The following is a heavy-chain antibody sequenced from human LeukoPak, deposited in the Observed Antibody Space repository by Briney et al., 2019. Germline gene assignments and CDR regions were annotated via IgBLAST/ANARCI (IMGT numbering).Heavy chain of an antibody. V-gene: IGHV3-48*01. D-gene: IGHD3-3*02. J-gene: IGHJ5*02. CDR2: ISSSSSTI. CDR3: ARTRGISNWFDP. Sequence: PGGSLRLSCAASGFTFSSYSMNWVRQAPGKGLEWVSYISSSSSTIYYADSVKGRFTISRDNAKNSLYLQMNSPRAEDTAVYYCARTRGISNWFDPWGQGALVTVSS. CDR1: GFTFSSYS.